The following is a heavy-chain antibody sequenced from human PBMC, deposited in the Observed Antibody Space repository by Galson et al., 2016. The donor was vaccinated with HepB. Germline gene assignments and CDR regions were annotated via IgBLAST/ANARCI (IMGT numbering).Heavy chain of an antibody. D-gene: IGHD4-23*01. Sequence: SVKVSCKASGGTFSSYAYSWVRQAPGQGLEWMGGIIPMLRTTKYAQNFQGRVTFTADESTSTAYMELSSLRSEDTAVYFCARDDTGGNYYYYAMDVWGQGTTVTVFS. CDR3: ARDDTGGNYYYYAMDV. V-gene: IGHV1-69*13. CDR2: IIPMLRTT. J-gene: IGHJ6*01. CDR1: GGTFSSYA.